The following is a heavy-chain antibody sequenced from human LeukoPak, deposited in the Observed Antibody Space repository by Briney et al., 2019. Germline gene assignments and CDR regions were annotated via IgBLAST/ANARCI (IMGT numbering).Heavy chain of an antibody. CDR3: ARVLGRNYGSGSYIGMDV. V-gene: IGHV3-33*08. D-gene: IGHD3-10*01. CDR1: GFTFSNYW. J-gene: IGHJ6*02. Sequence: GGSLRLSCAASGFTFSNYWMDWVRQAPGKGLEWVANIKHDGSNKYYADSVKGRFTISRDNSKNTLYLQMDSLRVEDTSEYFCARVLGRNYGSGSYIGMDVWGQGTTVTVSS. CDR2: IKHDGSNK.